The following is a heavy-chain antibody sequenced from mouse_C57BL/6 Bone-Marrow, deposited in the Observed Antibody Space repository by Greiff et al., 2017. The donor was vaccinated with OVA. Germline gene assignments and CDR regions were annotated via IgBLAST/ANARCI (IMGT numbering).Heavy chain of an antibody. CDR2: IRSKSNNYAT. V-gene: IGHV10-1*01. Sequence: EVKLMESGGGLVQPKGSLKLSCAASGFSFNTYAMNWVRQAPGEGLEWVARIRSKSNNYATYYADSVKDRFTISRDDSESMLYLQMKDLKAEDTAMYYCVREGAFDYWGQGTTLTVSS. CDR1: GFSFNTYA. CDR3: VREGAFDY. J-gene: IGHJ2*01.